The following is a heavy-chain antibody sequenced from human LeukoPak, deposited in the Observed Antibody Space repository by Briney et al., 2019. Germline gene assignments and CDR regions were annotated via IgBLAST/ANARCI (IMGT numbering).Heavy chain of an antibody. D-gene: IGHD2-21*02. J-gene: IGHJ4*02. CDR3: AREEADCGGDCFLL. Sequence: GASLRLSCAASGFTFSSYEMNWVRQAPGKGLEWLSYISSSSSAIFYADSVKGRFTVSRDNSKNSLYLQMNSLRVADTAIYYCAREEADCGGDCFLLWGQGTLVTVSS. V-gene: IGHV3-48*03. CDR2: ISSSSSAI. CDR1: GFTFSSYE.